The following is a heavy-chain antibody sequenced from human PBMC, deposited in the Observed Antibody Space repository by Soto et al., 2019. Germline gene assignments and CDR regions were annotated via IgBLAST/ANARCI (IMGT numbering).Heavy chain of an antibody. CDR1: GDTFTDYY. D-gene: IGHD2-21*02. CDR3: ARGGHVVVVTAALDY. V-gene: IGHV1-46*01. J-gene: IGHJ4*02. Sequence: QVQLVQSGAEVKKPGASVKVSCKASGDTFTDYYIHWVRQAPGQGLEWMGTVNPSGGHTSYAQHFLGRMTMTRDTSTSTLYMELTSLTSEDTAIYYCARGGHVVVVTAALDYWGQGTLVTVSS. CDR2: VNPSGGHT.